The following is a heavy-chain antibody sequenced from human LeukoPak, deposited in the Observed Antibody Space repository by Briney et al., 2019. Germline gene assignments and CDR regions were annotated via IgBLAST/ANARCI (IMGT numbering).Heavy chain of an antibody. Sequence: SETLSLTCTVSGVSIISDNFYWGWIRLPPGKGLEWIWNVYHSGNTYYYHSLKSRVTTSVDTSKNKFSLKLSSVTAADTAVYYCARERPLSFDFWSGRNFFDYWGQGMLVTVSS. J-gene: IGHJ4*02. CDR2: VYHSGNT. CDR3: ARERPLSFDFWSGRNFFDY. D-gene: IGHD3-3*01. CDR1: GVSIISDNFY. V-gene: IGHV4-39*07.